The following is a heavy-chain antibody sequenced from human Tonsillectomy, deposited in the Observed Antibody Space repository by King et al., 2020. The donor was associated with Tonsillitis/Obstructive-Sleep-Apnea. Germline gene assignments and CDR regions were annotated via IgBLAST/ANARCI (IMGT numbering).Heavy chain of an antibody. Sequence: QLQESGPGLVKPSQTLSLTCTVSGGSISSGDYYWSWIRQPPGKGLEWIGYIYYSGSTYYNPSLKSRVTISVDTSKNQFSLKLSSVTAADTAVYYCVRQLRYFDWLSSYSYGMDVWGQGTTVTVSS. CDR2: IYYSGST. D-gene: IGHD3-9*01. CDR3: VRQLRYFDWLSSYSYGMDV. J-gene: IGHJ6*02. V-gene: IGHV4-30-4*01. CDR1: GGSISSGDYY.